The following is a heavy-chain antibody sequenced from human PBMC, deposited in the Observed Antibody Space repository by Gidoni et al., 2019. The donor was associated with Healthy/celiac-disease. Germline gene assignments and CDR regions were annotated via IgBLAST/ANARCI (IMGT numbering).Heavy chain of an antibody. CDR3: AGGHSSSLRVDY. CDR1: GYSISSGYY. D-gene: IGHD6-6*01. J-gene: IGHJ4*02. CDR2: IYHSGST. Sequence: QVQLQESGPGLVKPSETLSLTCTVSGYSISSGYYWGWIRQPPGKGLEWIGSIYHSGSTYYNPSLKSRVTISVDTSKNQFSLKLSSVTAADTAVYYCAGGHSSSLRVDYWGQGTLVTVSS. V-gene: IGHV4-38-2*02.